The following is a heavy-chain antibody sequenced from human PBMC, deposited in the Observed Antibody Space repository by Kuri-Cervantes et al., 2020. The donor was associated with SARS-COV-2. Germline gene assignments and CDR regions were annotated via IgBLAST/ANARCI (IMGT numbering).Heavy chain of an antibody. J-gene: IGHJ5*02. CDR2: VYHTGNT. D-gene: IGHD7-27*01. CDR3: ARRGRTGEGDT. V-gene: IGHV4-39*07. Sequence: SETLSLTCTVSGGSISGSSYYWGWIRQPPGKGLEWIGSVYHTGNTYYNPSLKSRLTISVETSKNQFSLTLSSVTAADTAVYYCARRGRTGEGDTWGQGTLVTVSS. CDR1: GGSISGSSYY.